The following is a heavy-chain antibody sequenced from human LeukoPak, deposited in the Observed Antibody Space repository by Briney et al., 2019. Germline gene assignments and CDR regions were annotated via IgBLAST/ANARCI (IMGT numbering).Heavy chain of an antibody. V-gene: IGHV4-39*01. D-gene: IGHD6-19*01. J-gene: IGHJ4*02. CDR2: IYYSGST. CDR1: GGSISSSSYY. CDR3: ARGRSSGHDY. Sequence: SETLSLTCAVSGGSISSSSYYWGWIRQPPGKGLEWIGSIYYSGSTYYNPSLKSRVTISVDTSKNQFSLKLSSVTAADTAVYYCARGRSSGHDYWGQGTLVTVSS.